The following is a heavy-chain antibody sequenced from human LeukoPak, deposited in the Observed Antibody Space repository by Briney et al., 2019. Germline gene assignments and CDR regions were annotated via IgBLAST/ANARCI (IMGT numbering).Heavy chain of an antibody. J-gene: IGHJ6*02. CDR2: IYYSGST. CDR1: GGSTSSYY. CDR3: ARGRSYYYDSSGSQRGYYYGMDV. V-gene: IGHV4-59*01. D-gene: IGHD3-22*01. Sequence: SETLSLTCTVSGGSTSSYYWSWIRQPPGKGLEWIGYIYYSGSTNYSPSLKSRVTISVDTSKNQFSLKLSSVTAADTAVYYCARGRSYYYDSSGSQRGYYYGMDVWGQGTTVTVSS.